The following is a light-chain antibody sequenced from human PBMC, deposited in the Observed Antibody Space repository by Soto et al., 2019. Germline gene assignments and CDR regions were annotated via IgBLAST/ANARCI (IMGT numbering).Light chain of an antibody. Sequence: TVLTQSPGTLSLSPGERATLSCRASQTVGTYLAWYQQKPGQAPRLLVFGASSRATGIPDRFSGSGSGTDFTLSISRLEPEDFAVYYCQQYGSSITFGQGTRLEIK. V-gene: IGKV3-20*01. CDR2: GAS. CDR1: QTVGTY. J-gene: IGKJ5*01. CDR3: QQYGSSIT.